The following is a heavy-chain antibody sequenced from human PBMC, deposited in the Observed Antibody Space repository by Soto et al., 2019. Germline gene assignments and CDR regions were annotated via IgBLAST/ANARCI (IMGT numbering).Heavy chain of an antibody. V-gene: IGHV3-7*01. J-gene: IGHJ4*02. CDR3: AKEGSARYCNNGVCSDFDS. D-gene: IGHD2-8*01. Sequence: PGGSLRLSCAASGFIFSNYWMSWVRQAPGKGLEWVANIKLDGSENYYVDSVKGRFTISRDNAKNSLYLQMNSLRADDTAVYYCAKEGSARYCNNGVCSDFDSWGQGTLVTVSS. CDR2: IKLDGSEN. CDR1: GFIFSNYW.